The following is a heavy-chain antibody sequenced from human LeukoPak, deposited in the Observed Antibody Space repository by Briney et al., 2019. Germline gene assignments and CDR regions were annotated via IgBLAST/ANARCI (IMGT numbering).Heavy chain of an antibody. CDR2: IFGSGGST. V-gene: IGHV3-23*01. CDR3: AKTTTGYSSGRYPGWPVDY. J-gene: IGHJ4*02. D-gene: IGHD6-19*01. CDR1: GFTFSSYA. Sequence: GGSLRLSCAASGFTFSSYATYWVRQAPGKGLEWVSGIFGSGGSTHYADSVKGRFTISRDNSKNTVYLQMNSLRAEDTAVYYCAKTTTGYSSGRYPGWPVDYWGQGTLVTVSS.